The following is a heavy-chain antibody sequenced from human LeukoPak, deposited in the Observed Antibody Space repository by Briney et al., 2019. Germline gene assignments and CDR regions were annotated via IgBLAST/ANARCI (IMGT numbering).Heavy chain of an antibody. CDR1: GFTFSRYW. D-gene: IGHD2-2*02. CDR2: IKQDGNEK. Sequence: GGSLRLSCAASGFTFSRYWMSWVRQTPGKGLEWVANIKQDGNEKYYVDSVKGRFAISRDNAKNSLYLQMNSLRAEDTAVYYCASQHCSSTTCYTDAFDIWGQGTRVTVSS. V-gene: IGHV3-7*01. J-gene: IGHJ3*02. CDR3: ASQHCSSTTCYTDAFDI.